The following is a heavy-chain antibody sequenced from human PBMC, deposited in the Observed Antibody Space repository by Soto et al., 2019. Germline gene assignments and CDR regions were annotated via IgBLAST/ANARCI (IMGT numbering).Heavy chain of an antibody. CDR2: INPNSGGT. J-gene: IGHJ4*02. Sequence: GASVKVSCKASGYTFTGYYMHWVRQAPGQGLEWMGWINPNSGGTNYAQKFQGWVTMTRDTSISTAYMELSRLRSDDTAVYYCARGYMTTVTDAEEGFFGSWGQGTLVTFSS. V-gene: IGHV1-2*04. CDR3: ARGYMTTVTDAEEGFFGS. D-gene: IGHD4-17*01. CDR1: GYTFTGYY.